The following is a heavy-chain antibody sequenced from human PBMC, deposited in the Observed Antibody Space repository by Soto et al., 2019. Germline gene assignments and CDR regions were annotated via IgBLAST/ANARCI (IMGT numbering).Heavy chain of an antibody. CDR1: GYTFTSYD. J-gene: IGHJ3*02. CDR2: MNPNSGNT. CDR3: ARGVGVVVVDDAFDI. V-gene: IGHV1-8*01. Sequence: ASVMVSCKASGYTFTSYDINWVRQATGQGLEWMGWMNPNSGNTGYAQKFQGRVTVTRNTSISTAYMELSSLRSEDTAVYYCARGVGVVVVDDAFDIWGQGTMVTVSS. D-gene: IGHD2-15*01.